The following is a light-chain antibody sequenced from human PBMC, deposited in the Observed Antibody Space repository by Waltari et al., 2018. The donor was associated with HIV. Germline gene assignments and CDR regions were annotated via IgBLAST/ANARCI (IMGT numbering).Light chain of an antibody. CDR1: SPNIGAGYD. CDR2: GNT. J-gene: IGLJ3*02. CDR3: QSYDTSLSSWV. Sequence: QSVLTQPPSVSGAPGQRVTIPCSGSSPNIGAGYDVHWYQQYPGTAPNVLIYGNTNRPSGVPDRFSGSKSGTSASLAITGLQAEDEADYYCQSYDTSLSSWVFGGGTKVTVL. V-gene: IGLV1-40*01.